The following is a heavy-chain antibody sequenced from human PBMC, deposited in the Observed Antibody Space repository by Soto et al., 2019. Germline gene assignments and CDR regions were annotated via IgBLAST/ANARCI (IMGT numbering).Heavy chain of an antibody. Sequence: PVGSLRLSCAASGFTFSSYAMSWVRQAPGKGLEWVSAISGSGGSTYYADSVKGRFTISRDNSKNTLYLQMNSLRAEDTAVYYCARYRAAGYCSGGSCSKNWFDPWGQGTLVTVSS. J-gene: IGHJ5*02. CDR2: ISGSGGST. CDR3: ARYRAAGYCSGGSCSKNWFDP. V-gene: IGHV3-23*01. D-gene: IGHD2-15*01. CDR1: GFTFSSYA.